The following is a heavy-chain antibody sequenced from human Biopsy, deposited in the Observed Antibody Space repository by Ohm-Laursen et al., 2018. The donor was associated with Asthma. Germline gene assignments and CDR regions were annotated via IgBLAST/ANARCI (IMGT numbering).Heavy chain of an antibody. CDR3: ARDYYDFWNRSVYTYFGMDV. V-gene: IGHV4-31*02. CDR2: IYHRGNT. D-gene: IGHD3-3*01. J-gene: IGHJ6*02. Sequence: TLSLTCSVLGYSISNGGYYWTWVRQRPGKGLEWIGNIYHRGNTKYNPSLKSRLSFSVDTSKNQFSLKLSSVTAADTAIYFCARDYYDFWNRSVYTYFGMDVWGRGTTVVVSS. CDR1: GYSISNGGYY.